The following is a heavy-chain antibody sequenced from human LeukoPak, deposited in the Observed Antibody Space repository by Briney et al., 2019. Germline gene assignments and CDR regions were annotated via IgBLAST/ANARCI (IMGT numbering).Heavy chain of an antibody. CDR2: ISSSSSYI. J-gene: IGHJ4*02. V-gene: IGHV3-21*01. CDR1: GFTFSSYS. CDR3: ARAQPAAIEGPGFDY. D-gene: IGHD2-2*01. Sequence: GGSLRLSCAASGFTFSSYSMNWVRQAPGKGLEWLSSISSSSSYIYYADSVKGRFTISRDNAKNSLYLQMNSLRAEDTAVYYCARAQPAAIEGPGFDYWGQGTLVTVSS.